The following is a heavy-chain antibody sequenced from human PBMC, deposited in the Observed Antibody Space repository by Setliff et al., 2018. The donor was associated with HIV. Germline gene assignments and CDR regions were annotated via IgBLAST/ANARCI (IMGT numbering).Heavy chain of an antibody. D-gene: IGHD1-1*01. CDR2: INADNGNT. J-gene: IGHJ4*02. Sequence: ASVKVSCKTTGYTFSTYPMHWVRQAPGQRLEWMGWINADNGNTKYSQKFQGRVTITRDTSASTAYMDLSSLRSEDTAVYYCARAIRQTGTGDYFDYWGQGTLVTVSS. CDR3: ARAIRQTGTGDYFDY. V-gene: IGHV1-3*01. CDR1: GYTFSTYP.